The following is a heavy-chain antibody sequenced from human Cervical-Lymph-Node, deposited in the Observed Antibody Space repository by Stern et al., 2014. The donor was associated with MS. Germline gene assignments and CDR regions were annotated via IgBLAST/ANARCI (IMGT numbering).Heavy chain of an antibody. V-gene: IGHV4-61*02. D-gene: IGHD5-18*01. CDR1: GGSISSGSDY. J-gene: IGHJ4*02. CDR2: IHPSGSA. Sequence: VQLVESGPGLVKPSQTLSLTCNVSGGSISSGSDYWSWLRQPVGKGLQWLGRIHPSGSAHYTPSLQSRLTISTDTYNNQYSLELTSAAAADTAIYYCASGYRIFDYWGQGILVTVSS. CDR3: ASGYRIFDY.